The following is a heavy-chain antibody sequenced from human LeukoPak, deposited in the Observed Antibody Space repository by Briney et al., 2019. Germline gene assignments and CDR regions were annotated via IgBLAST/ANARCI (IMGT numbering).Heavy chain of an antibody. D-gene: IGHD2-15*01. CDR2: INSDGSST. Sequence: GGSLRLSCAASGFTFSSYWMHWVRQAPGKGLVWVSRINSDGSSTSYADPVKGRFTISRDNAKNTLYLQMNSLRAEDTAVYYCARGYCSGGSCYLKTGNWFDPWGQGTLVTVSS. J-gene: IGHJ5*02. CDR1: GFTFSSYW. CDR3: ARGYCSGGSCYLKTGNWFDP. V-gene: IGHV3-74*01.